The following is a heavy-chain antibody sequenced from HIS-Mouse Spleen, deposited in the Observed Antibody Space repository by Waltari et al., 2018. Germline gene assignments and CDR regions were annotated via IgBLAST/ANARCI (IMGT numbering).Heavy chain of an antibody. CDR1: GYTFTGYY. CDR2: INPNSG. V-gene: IGHV1-2*02. CDR3: ARVSSGGSDFDY. J-gene: IGHJ4*02. Sequence: QVQLVQSGAEVKKPGASVKVSCKASGYTFTGYYMHWVRQAPGQGLEWMGWINPNSGDTSISTAYMEVSRLRSDDTAVYYCARVSSGGSDFDYWGQGTLVTVSS. D-gene: IGHD3-16*01.